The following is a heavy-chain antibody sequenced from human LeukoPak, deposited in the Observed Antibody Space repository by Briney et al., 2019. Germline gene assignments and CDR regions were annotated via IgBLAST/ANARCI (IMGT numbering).Heavy chain of an antibody. CDR3: ARAQSGYDFWGGSRHYFDY. CDR2: INWNGGST. Sequence: GGSMRLSCAASGFTFDDYGMSWVRQAPGKGLEWVSGINWNGGSTGYADSVKGRFTISRDNAKNSLYLQMNSLRAEDTALYYCARAQSGYDFWGGSRHYFDYWGQGTLVTVSS. V-gene: IGHV3-20*04. CDR1: GFTFDDYG. D-gene: IGHD3-3*01. J-gene: IGHJ4*02.